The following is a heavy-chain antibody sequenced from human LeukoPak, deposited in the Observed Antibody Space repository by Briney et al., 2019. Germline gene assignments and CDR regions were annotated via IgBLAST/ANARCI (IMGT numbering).Heavy chain of an antibody. Sequence: GGSLRLSCAASGFTFSSYPLHWVRQAPGKGLEWVAVISYDGITKLYTDSVKGRFTISRDSSKNTLYLQMNGLRVEDTAVYYCAQDVRGGCSDANCHYWGQGTLVTVSS. CDR3: AQDVRGGCSDANCHY. V-gene: IGHV3-30-3*02. CDR1: GFTFSSYP. D-gene: IGHD2-15*01. CDR2: ISYDGITK. J-gene: IGHJ4*02.